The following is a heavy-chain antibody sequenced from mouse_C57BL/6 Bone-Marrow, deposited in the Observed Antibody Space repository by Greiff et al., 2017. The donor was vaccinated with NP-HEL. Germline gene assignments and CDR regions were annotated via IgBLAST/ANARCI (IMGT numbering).Heavy chain of an antibody. Sequence: EVKLMESGGGLVQSGRSLRLSCATSGFTFSDFYMEWVRQAPGKGLEWIAASRNKANDYTTEYSASVKGRFIVSRDTSQSILYLQMNALRAEDTAIYYCARDPYYYGSSYEWFAYWGQGTLVTVSA. J-gene: IGHJ3*01. CDR1: GFTFSDFY. CDR3: ARDPYYYGSSYEWFAY. V-gene: IGHV7-1*01. D-gene: IGHD1-1*01. CDR2: SRNKANDYTT.